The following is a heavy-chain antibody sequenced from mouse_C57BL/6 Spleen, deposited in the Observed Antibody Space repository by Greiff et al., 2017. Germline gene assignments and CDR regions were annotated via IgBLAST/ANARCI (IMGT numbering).Heavy chain of an antibody. CDR3: ARDDNYGSFDY. Sequence: QVQLQQPGAELVKPGASVKLSCKASGYTFTSYGMHWVKQRPGQGLEWIGMINPSSGSTNYNEKFKSKATLTVDKSSSTVYMQLSSLTSEDSAVYYCARDDNYGSFDYWGQGTTLTVSS. V-gene: IGHV1-64*01. CDR1: GYTFTSYG. CDR2: INPSSGST. J-gene: IGHJ2*01. D-gene: IGHD1-1*01.